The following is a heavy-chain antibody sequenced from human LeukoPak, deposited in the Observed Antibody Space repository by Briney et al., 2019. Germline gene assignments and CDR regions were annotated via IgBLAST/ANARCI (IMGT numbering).Heavy chain of an antibody. CDR1: GFTFSSYA. CDR2: ISYDGSNK. J-gene: IGHJ3*02. Sequence: GGSLRLSCAASGFTFSSYAMHWVRQAPGKGLEWVAVISYDGSNKYYADSVKGRFTISRDNSKNTLYLQMNSLRAEDTAVYYCARDGGRQQTDAFDIWGQGTIVTVSS. CDR3: ARDGGRQQTDAFDI. V-gene: IGHV3-30-3*01. D-gene: IGHD3-16*01.